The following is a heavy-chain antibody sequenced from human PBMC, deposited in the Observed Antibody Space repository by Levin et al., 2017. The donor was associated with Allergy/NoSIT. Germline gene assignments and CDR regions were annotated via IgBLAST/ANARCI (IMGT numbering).Heavy chain of an antibody. CDR3: ARIAGSTHQWAREYGMDV. D-gene: IGHD3-10*01. Sequence: LGESLKISCKGSGYSFTSYWIGWVRQMPGKGLEWMGIIYPGDSDTRYSPSFQGQVTISADKSISTAYLQWSSLKASDTAMYYCARIAGSTHQWAREYGMDVWGQGTTVTVSS. V-gene: IGHV5-51*01. CDR2: IYPGDSDT. J-gene: IGHJ6*02. CDR1: GYSFTSYW.